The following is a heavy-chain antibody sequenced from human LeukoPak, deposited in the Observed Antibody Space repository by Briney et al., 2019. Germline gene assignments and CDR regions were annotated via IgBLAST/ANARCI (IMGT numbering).Heavy chain of an antibody. CDR2: INPNSGGT. D-gene: IGHD1-1*01. Sequence: ASVKVSCKASGYTFTGYYMHRVRQAPGQGLEWMGRINPNSGGTNYAQKFQGRVTMTRDTSISTAYMELTRLRSDDTAVYYCARGTEYYFDHWGQGTLVTVSS. V-gene: IGHV1-2*06. CDR3: ARGTEYYFDH. J-gene: IGHJ4*02. CDR1: GYTFTGYY.